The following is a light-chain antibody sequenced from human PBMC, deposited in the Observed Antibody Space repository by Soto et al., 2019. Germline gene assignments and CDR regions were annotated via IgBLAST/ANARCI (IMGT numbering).Light chain of an antibody. V-gene: IGKV1-5*03. CDR1: QSISSW. J-gene: IGKJ4*01. CDR3: QQYNSYPLT. CDR2: KAS. Sequence: DIKMTQSPSTLSASVGDRVTITCRASQSISSWLAWYQPKPGKAPKLLIYKASSLESGVPSRFSGSGSGTEFTLTISSLQPDDGATYYCQQYNSYPLTVGGGTKGDI.